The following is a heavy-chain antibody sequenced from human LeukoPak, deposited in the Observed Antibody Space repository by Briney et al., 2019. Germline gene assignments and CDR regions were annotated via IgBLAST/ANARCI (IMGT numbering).Heavy chain of an antibody. CDR2: IVGGSGNT. CDR3: ATDDVTTGTKTALGY. J-gene: IGHJ4*02. Sequence: TSVKVSCKASGFTFTSSAVQWVRQARGQGLEWIGWIVGGSGNTNYAQKFQERVTINRDMSTSTAYMELSSLRSEDTAAYYCATDDVTTGTKTALGYWGQGTLVTVSS. V-gene: IGHV1-58*01. D-gene: IGHD1-1*01. CDR1: GFTFTSSA.